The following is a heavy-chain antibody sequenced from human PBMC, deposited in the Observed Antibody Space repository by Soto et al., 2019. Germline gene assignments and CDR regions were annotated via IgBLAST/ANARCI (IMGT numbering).Heavy chain of an antibody. CDR2: ISYSGIT. CDR3: ESESYRGYSYGSFDF. D-gene: IGHD5-18*01. J-gene: IGHJ4*02. V-gene: IGHV4-61*01. CDR1: GGTVSSGSYS. Sequence: EPLSLTCTVSGGTVSSGSYSWNWVRQPPGKRLEWIGYISYSGITNYNPSLKSRVTISVDTSKNQFSLNLTSVTAADTAVYYCESESYRGYSYGSFDFWGQGSLVTVSS.